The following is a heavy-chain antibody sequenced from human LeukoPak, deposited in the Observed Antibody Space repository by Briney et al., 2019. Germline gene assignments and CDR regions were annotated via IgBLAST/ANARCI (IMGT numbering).Heavy chain of an antibody. V-gene: IGHV1-8*01. CDR3: ARGYDILTGYYKGINY. Sequence: ASVNVSCKASGYTFTSYDINWVRQATGQGLEWMGWMNPNSGNTGYAQKFQGRVTMTRNTSISTAYMELSSLRSEDTAVYYCARGYDILTGYYKGINYWGQGTLVTVSS. D-gene: IGHD3-9*01. CDR2: MNPNSGNT. J-gene: IGHJ4*02. CDR1: GYTFTSYD.